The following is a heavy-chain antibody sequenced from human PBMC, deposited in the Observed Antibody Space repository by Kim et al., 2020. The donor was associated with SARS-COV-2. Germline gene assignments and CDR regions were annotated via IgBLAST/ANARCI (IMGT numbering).Heavy chain of an antibody. V-gene: IGHV1-46*01. CDR3: ARADIAAAGTGLDY. D-gene: IGHD6-13*01. Sequence: QKFQGRVTMTRDTSTSTVYMGLSSLRSEDTAVYYCARADIAAAGTGLDYWGQGTLVTVSS. J-gene: IGHJ4*02.